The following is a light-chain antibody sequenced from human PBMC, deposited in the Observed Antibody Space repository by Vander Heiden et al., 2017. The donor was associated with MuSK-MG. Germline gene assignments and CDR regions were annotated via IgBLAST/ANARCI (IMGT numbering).Light chain of an antibody. Sequence: EIVLTQSPATRSLSPGEGATLSCRASHSVSTYLAWYQHKPGQAPRLLIYDASKRAPGVPPRFSGSGSGTDFTLTISSLEPEDFAIYYCQQRTNWLFGPGTKVDIK. CDR3: QQRTNWL. CDR1: HSVSTY. V-gene: IGKV3-11*01. CDR2: DAS. J-gene: IGKJ3*01.